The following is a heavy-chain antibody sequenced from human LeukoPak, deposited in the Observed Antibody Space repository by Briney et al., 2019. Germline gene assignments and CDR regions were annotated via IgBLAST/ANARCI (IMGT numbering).Heavy chain of an antibody. CDR2: ISGSGSRT. CDR3: AKGLWDYYGSGIMYYTMDV. CDR1: GXTFSNYI. J-gene: IGHJ6*02. D-gene: IGHD3-10*01. Sequence: PGGSLRLSCVASGXTFSNYIMAWVRQAPGKGLEWVSTISGSGSRTYYADSVKGRFTVSRDNSKNTLYLQMNSLRAEDTAVYYCAKGLWDYYGSGIMYYTMDVWGQGTTVTVSS. V-gene: IGHV3-23*01.